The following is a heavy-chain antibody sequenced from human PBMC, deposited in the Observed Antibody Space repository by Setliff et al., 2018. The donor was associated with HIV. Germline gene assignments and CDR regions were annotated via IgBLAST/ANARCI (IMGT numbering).Heavy chain of an antibody. V-gene: IGHV1-3*01. CDR3: ARSPPAKHHFYY. CDR1: GYTFTSYA. J-gene: IGHJ4*02. CDR2: INAGNGNT. Sequence: ASVKVSCKASGYTFTSYAMHWVRQAPGQRLEWMGWINAGNGNTKYSPKFQGRVTITRDTSASTAYMELSSLRSEDTAVYYCARSPPAKHHFYYWGQGTPVTVSS.